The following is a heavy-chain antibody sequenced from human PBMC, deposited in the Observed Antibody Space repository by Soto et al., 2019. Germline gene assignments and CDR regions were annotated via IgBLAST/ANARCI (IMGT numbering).Heavy chain of an antibody. J-gene: IGHJ3*02. V-gene: IGHV3-48*02. CDR2: ISSSSSTI. Sequence: GGSLRLSCAASGFTFSSYSMNWVRQAPGKGLEWVSYISSSSSTIYYADSVKGRFTISRDNAKNSLYLQMNSLRDEDTAVYCCARDIYDILTGYPRPFDIWGQGTMVTVSS. D-gene: IGHD3-9*01. CDR3: ARDIYDILTGYPRPFDI. CDR1: GFTFSSYS.